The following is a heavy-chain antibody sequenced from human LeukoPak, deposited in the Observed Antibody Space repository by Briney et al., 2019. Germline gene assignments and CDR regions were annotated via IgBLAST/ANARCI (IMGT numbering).Heavy chain of an antibody. Sequence: GGSLRLSCAASGFTVSSNFMTWVRQAPGKGLEWVSVISNGGITDYADSVMGRFTISRDISKNTVFLQMNSLRAEDTVVYYCVRDSYESDYWGQGTLVTVSS. CDR1: GFTVSSNF. V-gene: IGHV3-53*01. CDR3: VRDSYESDY. J-gene: IGHJ4*02. D-gene: IGHD2-21*01. CDR2: ISNGGIT.